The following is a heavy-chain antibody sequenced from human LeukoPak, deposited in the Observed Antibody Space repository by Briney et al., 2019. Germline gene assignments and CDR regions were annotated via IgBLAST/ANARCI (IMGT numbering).Heavy chain of an antibody. CDR2: INPNSGGT. D-gene: IGHD3-22*01. CDR3: ARDYYDSSGSTLHDAFDI. V-gene: IGHV1-2*02. J-gene: IGHJ3*02. CDR1: GYTFTGYY. Sequence: GASVKVSCKASGYTFTGYYMHWVRQAPGQGLEWMGWINPNSGGTNYAQKFQGRVTMTRDTSISTAYMELSRLRSDDTAVYYCARDYYDSSGSTLHDAFDIWGQGTMVTVSS.